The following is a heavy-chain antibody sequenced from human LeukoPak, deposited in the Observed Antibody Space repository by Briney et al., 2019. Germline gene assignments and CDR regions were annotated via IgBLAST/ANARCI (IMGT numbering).Heavy chain of an antibody. CDR2: IYYSGST. J-gene: IGHJ5*02. V-gene: IGHV4-59*01. CDR3: ARADYGDYKNWFDP. CDR1: GGSISSYY. D-gene: IGHD4-17*01. Sequence: SETLSLTCTVSGGSISSYYWSWIRQPPGKGLEWIGYIYYSGSTNYNPSLKSRVTISVDTSKNQFSLKLSSATAADTAVYYCARADYGDYKNWFDPWGQGTLVTVSS.